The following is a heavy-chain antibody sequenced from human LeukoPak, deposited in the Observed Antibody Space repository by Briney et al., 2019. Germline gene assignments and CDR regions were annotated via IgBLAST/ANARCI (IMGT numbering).Heavy chain of an antibody. V-gene: IGHV7-4-1*02. CDR2: INTNTGNP. D-gene: IGHD3-22*01. CDR1: GYSFNRQG. J-gene: IGHJ4*02. Sequence: ASVKVSCKASGYSFNRQGMNWVRQAPGQGLEWMGWINTNTGNPTYAQGFTGRFVFSLDTSVSTAYLQISSLKAEDTAVYYCARVKGTMTDYWDQGTLVTVSS. CDR3: ARVKGTMTDY.